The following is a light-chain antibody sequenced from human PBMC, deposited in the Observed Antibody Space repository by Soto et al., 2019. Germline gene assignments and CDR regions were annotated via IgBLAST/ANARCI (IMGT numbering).Light chain of an antibody. V-gene: IGLV2-14*01. J-gene: IGLJ1*01. CDR1: SSDVGGSNY. CDR3: SSYTSSSIDYV. CDR2: EVS. Sequence: QSVLTQPGSVSGSPGQSITISCTGTSSDVGGSNYVSWYQQHPGKAPKLMIYEVSNRPSGVSNRFSGSKSGNTASLTISGLQAEDEADYYCSSYTSSSIDYVFGTGTKLTVL.